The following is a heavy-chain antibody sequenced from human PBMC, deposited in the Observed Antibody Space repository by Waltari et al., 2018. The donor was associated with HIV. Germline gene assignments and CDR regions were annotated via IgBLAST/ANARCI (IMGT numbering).Heavy chain of an antibody. V-gene: IGHV4-31*03. D-gene: IGHD5-12*01. Sequence: QVQLQESGPGLVKPSQTLSLTCTVSGDSITSGNFYWTWIRQHPEKGLEWTGHIYYSGSTYSNPSLKTRIDISLDTSMNHFSLNLTSVTAADTAVYYCARGFVGRYSGHDYVWDYWGQGILVTVSS. J-gene: IGHJ4*02. CDR1: GDSITSGNFY. CDR3: ARGFVGRYSGHDYVWDY. CDR2: IYYSGST.